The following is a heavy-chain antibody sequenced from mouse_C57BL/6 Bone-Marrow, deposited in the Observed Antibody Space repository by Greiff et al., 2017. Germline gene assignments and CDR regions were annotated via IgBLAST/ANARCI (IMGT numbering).Heavy chain of an antibody. Sequence: EVQLQQSGAELVRPGASVKLSCTASGFNIKDDYMHWVKQRPEQGLEWIGWIDPENGDTEYASKFQGKATITADTTSNTAYLQLSSLTSEDTAVYYCSTSIYNSNPYYFDDWGQGTTLTVSS. V-gene: IGHV14-4*01. CDR3: STSIYNSNPYYFDD. CDR1: GFNIKDDY. D-gene: IGHD2-5*01. CDR2: IDPENGDT. J-gene: IGHJ2*01.